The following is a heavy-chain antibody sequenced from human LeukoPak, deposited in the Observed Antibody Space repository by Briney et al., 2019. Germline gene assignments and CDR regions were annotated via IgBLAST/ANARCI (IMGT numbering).Heavy chain of an antibody. CDR2: IKQDGSEK. CDR3: ARGGPRDIVVVPADY. V-gene: IGHV3-7*01. D-gene: IGHD2-2*01. J-gene: IGHJ4*02. Sequence: GGSLRLSCAASGFTFSSYGMHWVRQAQGKGLEWVANIKQDGSEKYYVDSVKGRFTISRDNAKNSLYLQMNSLRAEGTAVYYCARGGPRDIVVVPADYWGQGTLVTVSS. CDR1: GFTFSSYG.